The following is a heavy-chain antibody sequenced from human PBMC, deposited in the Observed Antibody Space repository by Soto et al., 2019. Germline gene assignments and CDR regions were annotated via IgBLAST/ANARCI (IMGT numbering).Heavy chain of an antibody. D-gene: IGHD2-15*01. CDR1: RDTFTTSS. Sequence: WEACRDTFTTSSRHWVRQAPGQRLEWMGWINTGKGNTIYSQKFQGRITITRDTSANTAYMELCSLIYEDTAVYYCARVEADWGQGTLVIGTS. V-gene: IGHV1-3*04. CDR2: INTGKGNT. J-gene: IGHJ1*01. CDR3: ARVEAD.